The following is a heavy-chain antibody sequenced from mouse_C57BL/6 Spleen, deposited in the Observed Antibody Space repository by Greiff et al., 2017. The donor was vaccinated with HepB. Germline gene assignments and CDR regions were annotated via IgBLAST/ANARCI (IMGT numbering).Heavy chain of an antibody. V-gene: IGHV5-4*03. CDR3: ARIVYSNYLAWFAY. Sequence: DVKLVESGGGLVKPGGSLKLSCAASGFTFSSYAMSWVRQTPEKRLEWVATISDGGSYTYYPDNVKGRFTISRDNAKNNLYLQMSHLKSEDTAMYYCARIVYSNYLAWFAYWGQGTLVTVSA. D-gene: IGHD2-5*01. CDR1: GFTFSSYA. CDR2: ISDGGSYT. J-gene: IGHJ3*01.